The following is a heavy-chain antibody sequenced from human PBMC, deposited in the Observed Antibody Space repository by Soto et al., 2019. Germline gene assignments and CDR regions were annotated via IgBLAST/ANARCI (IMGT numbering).Heavy chain of an antibody. CDR2: ISGSGGST. CDR3: AKRGYSYGYGSPFDY. V-gene: IGHV3-23*01. D-gene: IGHD5-18*01. Sequence: EVQLLESGGGLVQPGGSLRLSCAASGFTFSSYAMSWVRQAPGKGLEWVSAISGSGGSTYYADSVKGRFTISRDNSKNTLYLQMSSLRAEDTAVYYCAKRGYSYGYGSPFDYWGQGTLVTVSS. J-gene: IGHJ4*02. CDR1: GFTFSSYA.